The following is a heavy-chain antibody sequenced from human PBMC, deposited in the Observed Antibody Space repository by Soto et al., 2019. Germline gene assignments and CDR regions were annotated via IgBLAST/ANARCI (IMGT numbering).Heavy chain of an antibody. V-gene: IGHV3-21*01. CDR2: ISSSSSYI. CDR3: ARDLGVPGPFDY. D-gene: IGHD3-3*01. CDR1: GFTFSSYS. J-gene: IGHJ4*02. Sequence: PGGSLSLSCAASGFTFSSYSMNWVRQAPGKGLEWVSSISSSSSYIYYADSVKGRFTISRDNAKNSLYLQMNSLRAEDTAVYYCARDLGVPGPFDYWGQGTLVTVSS.